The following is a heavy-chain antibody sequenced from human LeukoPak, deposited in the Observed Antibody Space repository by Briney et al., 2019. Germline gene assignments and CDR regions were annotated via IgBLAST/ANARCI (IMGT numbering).Heavy chain of an antibody. CDR1: GFTFSNYD. CDR2: TGTVGDS. J-gene: IGHJ6*02. V-gene: IGHV3-13*01. CDR3: LRDCNNIRCSGARMDV. D-gene: IGHD2/OR15-2a*01. Sequence: GGSLRLSCAASGFTFSNYDMHWVRQVTGKGLEWVSSTGTVGDSYYSDSVKGRFTISRENAKNSWYLQMSSLRAGDTAVYYCLRDCNNIRCSGARMDVWGQGTTVIVSS.